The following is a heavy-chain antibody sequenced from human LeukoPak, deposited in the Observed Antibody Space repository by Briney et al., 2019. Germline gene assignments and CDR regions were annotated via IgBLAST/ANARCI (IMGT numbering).Heavy chain of an antibody. CDR3: ARQYYDFWSGYRGYYFDY. V-gene: IGHV1-8*03. CDR1: GYTFTSYD. J-gene: IGHJ4*02. Sequence: ASVKASCKASGYTFTSYDINWVRQATGQGLEWMGWMNPNSGNTGYAQKFQGRVIITRDTSISTAYMELSSLRSEDTAVYYCARQYYDFWSGYRGYYFDYWGQGTLVTVSS. CDR2: MNPNSGNT. D-gene: IGHD3-3*01.